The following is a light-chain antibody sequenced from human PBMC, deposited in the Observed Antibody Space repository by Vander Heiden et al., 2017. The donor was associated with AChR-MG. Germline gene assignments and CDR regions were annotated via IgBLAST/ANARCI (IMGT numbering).Light chain of an antibody. Sequence: IQLTQSPSSLSASVGDRVTITCRASQGISSYLAWYQQKPGKAPKLLIYAASTLQSGVPSRFSGSASGTDFTLTISILHPEDFATYYCQQLNSYAQTFGQGTKVEIK. V-gene: IGKV1-9*01. CDR3: QQLNSYAQT. CDR2: AAS. J-gene: IGKJ1*01. CDR1: QGISSY.